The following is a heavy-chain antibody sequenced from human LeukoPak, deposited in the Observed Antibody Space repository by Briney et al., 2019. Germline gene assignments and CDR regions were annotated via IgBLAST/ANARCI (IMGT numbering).Heavy chain of an antibody. D-gene: IGHD3-16*02. V-gene: IGHV1-2*02. Sequence: GASVKLSCKASGYTFTGYYIHWVRQAPGQGLEWMGGINPNSGGTNYAQKFPGRVTMTRDTYISTAYVELSRLRSDDTAVYCCAIVRLGELSPSFYYWGQGTLVTVSS. J-gene: IGHJ4*02. CDR1: GYTFTGYY. CDR2: INPNSGGT. CDR3: AIVRLGELSPSFYY.